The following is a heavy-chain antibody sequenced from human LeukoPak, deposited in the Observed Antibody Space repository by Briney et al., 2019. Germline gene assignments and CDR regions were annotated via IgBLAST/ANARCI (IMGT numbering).Heavy chain of an antibody. J-gene: IGHJ4*02. CDR1: GGSISSGGYY. V-gene: IGHV4-31*03. CDR3: ASGEMATFDY. CDR2: IYYSGST. Sequence: SETLSLTCTVSGGSISSGGYYWSWIRQHPGKGLEWIGYIYYSGSTYYNPSLKSRVTISVDTSKNQFSLKLSSVTAADTAVYYCASGEMATFDYWGQGTLVTVSS. D-gene: IGHD5-24*01.